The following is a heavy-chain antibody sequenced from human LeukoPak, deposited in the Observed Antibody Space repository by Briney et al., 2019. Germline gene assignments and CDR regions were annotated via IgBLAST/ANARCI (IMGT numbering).Heavy chain of an antibody. J-gene: IGHJ4*02. CDR3: AKNALFGVVISYFDY. D-gene: IGHD3-3*01. Sequence: GGSLRLSCAASGFTFSSYAMSWVRQAPGKGLEWVPAISGSGGSTYYADSVKGRFTISRDNSKNTLYLQMNSLRAEDTAVYYCAKNALFGVVISYFDYWGQGTLVTVSS. CDR1: GFTFSSYA. CDR2: ISGSGGST. V-gene: IGHV3-23*01.